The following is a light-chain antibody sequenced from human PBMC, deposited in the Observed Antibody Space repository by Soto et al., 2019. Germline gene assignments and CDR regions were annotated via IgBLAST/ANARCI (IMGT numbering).Light chain of an antibody. CDR1: QSVSSSY. J-gene: IGKJ2*01. V-gene: IGKV3-20*01. CDR3: QQYGSSPPRYT. Sequence: EIVLTQSPGTLSLSPGERATLSCRASQSVSSSYLAWYQQKPGQAPRLLIYGATSRDTGIPDRFSGSGSGTDFTLTISRLEPEDFAVYYCQQYGSSPPRYTFGQGTKLEIK. CDR2: GAT.